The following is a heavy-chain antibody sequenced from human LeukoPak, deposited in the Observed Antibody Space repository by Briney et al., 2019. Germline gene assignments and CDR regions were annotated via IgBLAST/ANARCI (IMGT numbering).Heavy chain of an antibody. Sequence: KPSETLSLTCTVSGGSISTYYWSWIRQPPGKGLEWIGYMYNSGSTNYNPSLKSRVTISIDTSKNQVSLRLSSVTAADTAVYYCARQGSGGRSFDVWGQGTMVTVSS. V-gene: IGHV4-59*08. CDR1: GGSISTYY. CDR2: MYNSGST. D-gene: IGHD1-26*01. J-gene: IGHJ3*01. CDR3: ARQGSGGRSFDV.